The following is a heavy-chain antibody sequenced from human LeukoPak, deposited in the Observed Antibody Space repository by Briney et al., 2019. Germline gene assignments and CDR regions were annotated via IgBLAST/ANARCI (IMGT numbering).Heavy chain of an antibody. Sequence: SVKVSCKASGGTFSSYAISWVRQAPGQGLEWMGGIIPIFGTANYAQKFQGRVTITADESTSTAYMELSSLRSEDTAVYCCARITCTNGVCYNWFDPWGQGTLVTVSS. V-gene: IGHV1-69*01. CDR2: IIPIFGTA. J-gene: IGHJ5*02. CDR1: GGTFSSYA. CDR3: ARITCTNGVCYNWFDP. D-gene: IGHD2-8*01.